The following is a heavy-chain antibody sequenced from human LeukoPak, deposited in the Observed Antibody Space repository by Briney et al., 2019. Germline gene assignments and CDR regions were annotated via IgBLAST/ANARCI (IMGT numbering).Heavy chain of an antibody. D-gene: IGHD3-22*01. CDR1: GYSFTSYW. Sequence: GESLKISCKGSGYSFTSYWISWVRQMPGKGLEWMGRIDPSDSYTNYSPSFQGHVTISADKSISTAYLQWSSLKASDTAMYNCARTGTYYYDSSGHRRFDPWGQGTLVTVSS. CDR3: ARTGTYYYDSSGHRRFDP. CDR2: IDPSDSYT. J-gene: IGHJ5*02. V-gene: IGHV5-10-1*01.